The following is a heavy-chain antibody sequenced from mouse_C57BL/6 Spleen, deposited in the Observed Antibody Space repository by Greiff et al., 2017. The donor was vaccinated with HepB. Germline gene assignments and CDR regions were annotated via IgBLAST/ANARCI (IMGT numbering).Heavy chain of an antibody. Sequence: EVQLVESGGGLVKPGGSLKLSCAASGFTFSSYTMSWVRQTPEKRLEWVATISGGGGNTYYPDSVKGRVTISRDNAKNTLYLQLSSLRSEDTALSYCARRGYGNAMDYWGQGTSVTVSS. CDR2: ISGGGGNT. D-gene: IGHD2-10*02. J-gene: IGHJ4*01. CDR3: ARRGYGNAMDY. CDR1: GFTFSSYT. V-gene: IGHV5-9*01.